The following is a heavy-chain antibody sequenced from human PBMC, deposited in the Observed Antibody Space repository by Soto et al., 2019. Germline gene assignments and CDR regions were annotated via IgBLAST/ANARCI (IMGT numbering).Heavy chain of an antibody. CDR2: ISYDGSKK. CDR3: AKDESRGISFDY. D-gene: IGHD1-26*01. J-gene: IGHJ4*02. Sequence: QVQLVESGGGVVQPGRSLRLSCAASAFTFSTSGMHWVRQAPGKGLEWVARISYDGSKKVYADSVKGRFTISRDNSKDTLYLQRNSMSAEDTAVFYCAKDESRGISFDYWGQGTLVTVSS. V-gene: IGHV3-30*18. CDR1: AFTFSTSG.